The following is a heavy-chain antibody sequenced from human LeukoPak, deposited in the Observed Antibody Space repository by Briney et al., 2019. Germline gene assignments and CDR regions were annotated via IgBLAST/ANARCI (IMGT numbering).Heavy chain of an antibody. J-gene: IGHJ4*02. CDR2: ISSSSSTI. D-gene: IGHD6-13*01. CDR1: GFTFSSYS. Sequence: GRSLRLSCAASGFTFSSYSMNWVRQAPGKGLEWISYISSSSSTIYYADSVKGRFTISRDNAKNSLYLQMNSLRDEDTAVYYCVAGTPLDYWGQGTLVTVSS. CDR3: VAGTPLDY. V-gene: IGHV3-48*02.